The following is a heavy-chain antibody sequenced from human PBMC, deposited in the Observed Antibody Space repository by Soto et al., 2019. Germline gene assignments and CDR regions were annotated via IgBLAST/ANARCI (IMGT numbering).Heavy chain of an antibody. J-gene: IGHJ4*02. V-gene: IGHV6-1*01. CDR3: ARTLRGRGVKYFDD. CDR2: TYYRSKWHY. D-gene: IGHD3-10*01. Sequence: SQTPSLTCAISGDSVSNNSVAWNWVRQSPSRGLEWLGRTYYRSKWHYDYAPSVRSRITINPDTSKNHFSLQLNSVSPEDAAVYYCARTLRGRGVKYFDDWGQGTLVTVSS. CDR1: GDSVSNNSVA.